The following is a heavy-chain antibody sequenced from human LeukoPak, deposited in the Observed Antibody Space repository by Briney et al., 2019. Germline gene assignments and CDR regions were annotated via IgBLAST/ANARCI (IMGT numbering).Heavy chain of an antibody. CDR2: IGITSSYK. J-gene: IGHJ6*02. D-gene: IGHD6-6*01. CDR1: GFTFSSYN. V-gene: IGHV3-21*01. CDR3: AREGTSIAARPGYGMDV. Sequence: GGSLRLSCAASGFTFSSYNMNWVRQAPGRGLEWVASIGITSSYKYYTDSVKGRFTISRDNARNSLYLQMNNPRAEDTAVYYCAREGTSIAARPGYGMDVWGQGTTVTVSS.